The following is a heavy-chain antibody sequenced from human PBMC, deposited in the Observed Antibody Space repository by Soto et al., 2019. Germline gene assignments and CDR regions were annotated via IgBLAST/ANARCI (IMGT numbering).Heavy chain of an antibody. CDR3: ARGGTHYDILTGYYPFDY. D-gene: IGHD3-9*01. CDR1: GGSISSYY. CDR2: IYYSGST. J-gene: IGHJ4*02. V-gene: IGHV4-59*01. Sequence: SETLSLTCTVSGGSISSYYWSWIRQPPGKGLEWIGYIYYSGSTNYNPSLKSRVTISVDTSKNQFSLKLSSVTAADTAVYYCARGGTHYDILTGYYPFDYWGQGTLVTVSS.